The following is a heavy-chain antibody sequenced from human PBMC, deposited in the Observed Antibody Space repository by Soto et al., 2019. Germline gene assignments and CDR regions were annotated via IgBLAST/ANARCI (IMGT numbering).Heavy chain of an antibody. CDR3: ARGCRVAATRWWFDP. Sequence: QVQLVQSGAEVKKPGASVKVSCKASGYTFTSYDISWVRQAPGQGLEWMGWISTYNGNTNYAQKHQGIVTMTTDTSTSTAYMELRSLRSDDKGVYYCARGCRVAATRWWFDPWGQGTLVTVSS. CDR1: GYTFTSYD. CDR2: ISTYNGNT. J-gene: IGHJ5*02. D-gene: IGHD2-15*01. V-gene: IGHV1-18*01.